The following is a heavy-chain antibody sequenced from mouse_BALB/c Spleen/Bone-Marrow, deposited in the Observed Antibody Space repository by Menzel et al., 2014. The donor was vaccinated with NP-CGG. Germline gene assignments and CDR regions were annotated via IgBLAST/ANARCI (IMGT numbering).Heavy chain of an antibody. V-gene: IGHV1-18*01. CDR3: ARDYYGSTSYYYAMDY. CDR1: GYSFTGYT. Sequence: EVQLQESGPELVKPGASMKISCKTSGYSFTGYTMNWVKQSHGKSLEWIGLINPYNGGTSYNQNFKGKATLTVDKSSSTAYMELLSLTSEDPAVYYCARDYYGSTSYYYAMDYWGQGTSVTVSS. CDR2: INPYNGGT. D-gene: IGHD1-1*01. J-gene: IGHJ4*01.